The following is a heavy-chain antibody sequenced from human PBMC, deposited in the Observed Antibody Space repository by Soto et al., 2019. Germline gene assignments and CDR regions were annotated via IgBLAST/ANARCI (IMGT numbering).Heavy chain of an antibody. J-gene: IGHJ6*02. CDR2: ISYDGSNK. V-gene: IGHV3-30*18. D-gene: IGHD2-2*01. Sequence: GGSLRLSCAASGFTFSSYGMHWVRQAPGKGLEWVAVISYDGSNKYYADSVKGRFTISRDNSKNTLYLQMNSLRAEDTAVYYCAKDLPPIVVVPAALMDVWGQGTTVTVSS. CDR1: GFTFSSYG. CDR3: AKDLPPIVVVPAALMDV.